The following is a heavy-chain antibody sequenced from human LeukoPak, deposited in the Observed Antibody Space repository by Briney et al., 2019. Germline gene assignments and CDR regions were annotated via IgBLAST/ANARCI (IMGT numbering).Heavy chain of an antibody. J-gene: IGHJ5*02. V-gene: IGHV4-30-2*01. CDR2: IYHSGST. D-gene: IGHD2-2*01. Sequence: PSETLSLTCAVSGGSISSGGYSWSWIRQPPGKGLEWIGYIYHSGSTYYNPSLKSRVTIPVDRSKNQFSLKLSSVTAADTAVYYCARGGPAALNWFDPWGQGTLVTVSS. CDR3: ARGGPAALNWFDP. CDR1: GGSISSGGYS.